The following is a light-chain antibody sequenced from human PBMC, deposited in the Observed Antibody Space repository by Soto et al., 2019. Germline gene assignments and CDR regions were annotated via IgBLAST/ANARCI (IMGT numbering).Light chain of an antibody. Sequence: QMAQSPSALSATVGYRVTIPCRASQGIRNDLGWYQQKPGTAPKVLIYHASNLQSGVPSRFSGSGSGTEFALTISSLQPDDFATYYCQQYNSYSFGQGTKVDIK. J-gene: IGKJ1*01. CDR3: QQYNSYS. CDR2: HAS. CDR1: QGIRND. V-gene: IGKV1-17*01.